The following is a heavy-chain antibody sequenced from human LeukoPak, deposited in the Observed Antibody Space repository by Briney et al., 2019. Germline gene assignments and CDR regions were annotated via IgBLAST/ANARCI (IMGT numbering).Heavy chain of an antibody. CDR3: AILPGYSSGWYEVNY. CDR2: ISGSGGST. V-gene: IGHV3-23*01. Sequence: GGSLRLSCAASGFTFSSYDMSWVRQAPGKGLEWVSDISGSGGSTYYPDPVRGGFTISRDNSRNTPYLQMNSPRAEDTAVYYCAILPGYSSGWYEVNYWGQGTLVTVSS. J-gene: IGHJ4*02. CDR1: GFTFSSYD. D-gene: IGHD6-13*01.